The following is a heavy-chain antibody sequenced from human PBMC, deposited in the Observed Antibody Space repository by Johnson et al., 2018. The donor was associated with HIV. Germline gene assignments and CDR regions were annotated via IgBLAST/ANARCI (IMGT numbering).Heavy chain of an antibody. Sequence: QVQLVESGGGVVQPGRSLRLSCAASGFTFSSYAMHWVRQAPGKGLEWVAVISYDGSNKFYADSVQGRFPISRDNSKNTLYLQMNSLRREDTAVYYCARGIIVSPDAFDFWGLGTRVTVSS. D-gene: IGHD5/OR15-5a*01. CDR2: ISYDGSNK. V-gene: IGHV3-30-3*01. CDR3: ARGIIVSPDAFDF. CDR1: GFTFSSYA. J-gene: IGHJ3*01.